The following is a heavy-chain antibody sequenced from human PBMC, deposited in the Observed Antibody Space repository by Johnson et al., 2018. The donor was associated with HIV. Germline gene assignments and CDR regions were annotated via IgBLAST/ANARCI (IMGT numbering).Heavy chain of an antibody. CDR1: GFSFSSYA. D-gene: IGHD1-1*01. CDR2: LPYDGSTN. V-gene: IGHV3-30*14. Sequence: QVQLVESGGGLVQPGRSLGLSCAASGFSFSSYAMHWVRQAPGKGLEWVARLPYDGSTNDYPGSVKGRFTISRENAKNSLYLQMNSLRAGDTAVYYCARESPGYAFEIWGQGTMVTVSS. J-gene: IGHJ3*02. CDR3: ARESPGYAFEI.